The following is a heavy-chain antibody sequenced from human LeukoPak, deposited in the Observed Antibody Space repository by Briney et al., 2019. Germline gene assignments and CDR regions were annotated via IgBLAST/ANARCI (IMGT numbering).Heavy chain of an antibody. CDR2: INGDGSST. Sequence: PGGSLRLSCAASGLTFSGYWMHWVRQAPGKGLVWVSRINGDGSSTSYADSVKGRFTISRDNAKNTLYLQMNSLGAEDTAVYYCARARNCSSGTCYKDHWGQGTLVTVSS. J-gene: IGHJ4*02. D-gene: IGHD2-15*01. V-gene: IGHV3-74*01. CDR3: ARARNCSSGTCYKDH. CDR1: GLTFSGYW.